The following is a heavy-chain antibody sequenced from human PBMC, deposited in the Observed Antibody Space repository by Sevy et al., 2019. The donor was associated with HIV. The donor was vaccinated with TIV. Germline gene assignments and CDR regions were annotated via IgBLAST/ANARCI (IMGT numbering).Heavy chain of an antibody. J-gene: IGHJ4*02. CDR1: GFTVSSNY. D-gene: IGHD6-19*01. CDR3: ARGGLTVALDY. V-gene: IGHV3-53*01. CDR2: IYSGGST. Sequence: GGSLRLSCAASGFTVSSNYMSWVRQAPGKGLEWVSVIYSGGSTYYADSVKGRFTISRDNSKNTLYLQLNSLRAEDTAVYYCARGGLTVALDYWGQGTLVTVSS.